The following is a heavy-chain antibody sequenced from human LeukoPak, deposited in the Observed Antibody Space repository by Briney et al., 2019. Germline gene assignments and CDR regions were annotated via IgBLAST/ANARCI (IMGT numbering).Heavy chain of an antibody. CDR2: IYTSGST. D-gene: IGHD4-11*01. Sequence: SETLSLTCTVSGDSISNYYWTWIRQPPGKGLEWIGYIYTSGSTNYNPSLKSRVTMSVDTSKNQVSLKLTSVTAADTALYFCARDRRSATVNSYYYYYLDVWGKGTTVTVSS. CDR1: GDSISNYY. CDR3: ARDRRSATVNSYYYYYLDV. V-gene: IGHV4-4*08. J-gene: IGHJ6*03.